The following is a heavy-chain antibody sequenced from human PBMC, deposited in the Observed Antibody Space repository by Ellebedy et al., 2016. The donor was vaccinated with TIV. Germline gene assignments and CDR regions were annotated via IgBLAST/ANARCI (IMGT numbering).Heavy chain of an antibody. Sequence: PGGSLRLSCAASGFTFNSYAMHWVRQAPGKGLEWVAVISYDGSSKYYVDSVKGRFTISRDNSKSTLYLQMDSLRAEDTAVYYCARDLYSGEYDVFDYWGQGTLVTVSS. V-gene: IGHV3-30-3*01. CDR2: ISYDGSSK. D-gene: IGHD4-17*01. CDR1: GFTFNSYA. J-gene: IGHJ4*02. CDR3: ARDLYSGEYDVFDY.